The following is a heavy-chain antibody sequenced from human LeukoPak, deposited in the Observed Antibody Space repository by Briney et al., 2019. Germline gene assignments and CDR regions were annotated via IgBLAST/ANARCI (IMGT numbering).Heavy chain of an antibody. Sequence: GSLRLSCVASGFTFSDYYMSGIRQAPGKGLEWVSYISSSGSTIYYADSVKGRFTISRANAKNSLSLQMNSLRAEDTALYYGARGRGVDRFDYWGQGTLVTVSS. CDR3: ARGRGVDRFDY. CDR1: GFTFSDYY. CDR2: ISSSGSTI. V-gene: IGHV3-11*04. J-gene: IGHJ4*02. D-gene: IGHD3-16*01.